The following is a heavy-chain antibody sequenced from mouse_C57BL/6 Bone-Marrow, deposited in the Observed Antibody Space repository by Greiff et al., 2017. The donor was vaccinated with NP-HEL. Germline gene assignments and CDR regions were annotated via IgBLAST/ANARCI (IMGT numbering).Heavy chain of an antibody. CDR2: ISNGGGST. D-gene: IGHD1-1*01. J-gene: IGHJ4*01. Sequence: EVMLVESGGGLVQPGGSLKLSCAASGFTFSDYYMYWVRQTPEKRLEWVAYISNGGGSTYYPDTVKGRFTISRDNAKNTLYLQMSRLKSEDTAMYYCARPLLLRYLYAMDYWGQGTSVTVSS. CDR3: ARPLLLRYLYAMDY. V-gene: IGHV5-12*01. CDR1: GFTFSDYY.